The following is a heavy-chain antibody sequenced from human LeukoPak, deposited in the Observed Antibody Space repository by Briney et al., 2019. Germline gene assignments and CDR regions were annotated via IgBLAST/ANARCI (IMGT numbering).Heavy chain of an antibody. CDR2: IIPIFGTA. CDR3: ARGSPEVDTAMVKFDY. D-gene: IGHD5-18*01. J-gene: IGHJ4*02. V-gene: IGHV1-69*13. Sequence: GASVKVSCKASGYTFPSYFMHWVRQAPGQGLEWMGGIIPIFGTANYAQKFQGRVTITADESTSTAYMELSSLRSEDTAVYYCARGSPEVDTAMVKFDYWGQGTLVTVSS. CDR1: GYTFPSYF.